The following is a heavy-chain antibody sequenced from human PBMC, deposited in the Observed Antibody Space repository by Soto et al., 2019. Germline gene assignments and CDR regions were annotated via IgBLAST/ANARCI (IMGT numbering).Heavy chain of an antibody. CDR2: ISGSGGST. D-gene: IGHD3-16*02. V-gene: IGHV3-23*01. CDR1: GFNFHSYA. CDR3: AKGLGGITFGGVIVPNDAFDI. J-gene: IGHJ3*02. Sequence: GGSLRLSCAASGFNFHSYAMSWVRQAPGKGLEWVSGISGSGGSTFYADSVKGRFTISRDNSKNTLYLQMNSLRAEDTAVYYCAKGLGGITFGGVIVPNDAFDIWGQGTMVTVSS.